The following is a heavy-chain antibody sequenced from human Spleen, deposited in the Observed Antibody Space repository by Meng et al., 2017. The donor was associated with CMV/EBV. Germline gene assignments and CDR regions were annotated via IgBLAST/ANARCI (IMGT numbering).Heavy chain of an antibody. V-gene: IGHV2-26*01. Sequence: SGFSLRNARMGVSWIRQPPGKALEWLAHIFSNDEKSYSTSLKSRLTISKDTSKSQVVLTMTNMDPVDTATYYCARTTYSGSYYYFDYWGQGTLVTVSS. CDR1: GFSLRNARMG. CDR3: ARTTYSGSYYYFDY. CDR2: IFSNDEK. D-gene: IGHD1-26*01. J-gene: IGHJ4*02.